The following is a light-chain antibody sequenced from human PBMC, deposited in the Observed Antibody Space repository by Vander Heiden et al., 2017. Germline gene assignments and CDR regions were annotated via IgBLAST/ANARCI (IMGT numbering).Light chain of an antibody. Sequence: DIQMTQSPPSLSATAGETVAITCRASQSISSYLDWYQQKPGKAPKLLIYAASSLQSGVPSRFSGSGSGTDFTLTISSLQPEDFATYYCQQGYSSPLTFGQGTKVEIK. CDR1: QSISSY. J-gene: IGKJ1*01. CDR3: QQGYSSPLT. CDR2: AAS. V-gene: IGKV1-39*01.